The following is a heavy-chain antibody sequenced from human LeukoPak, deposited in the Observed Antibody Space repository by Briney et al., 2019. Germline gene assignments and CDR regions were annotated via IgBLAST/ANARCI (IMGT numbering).Heavy chain of an antibody. V-gene: IGHV3-23*01. Sequence: GGSLRLSCAASGFTFSSYAMSWVRQAPGKGLEWVSAISGSGGSTYYADSVKGRFTISSDNSKNALYLQMNSLRAEDTAVYYCAKVGSNDFWSGYYISTGYYGMDVWGQGTTVTVSS. CDR2: ISGSGGST. D-gene: IGHD3-3*01. J-gene: IGHJ6*02. CDR3: AKVGSNDFWSGYYISTGYYGMDV. CDR1: GFTFSSYA.